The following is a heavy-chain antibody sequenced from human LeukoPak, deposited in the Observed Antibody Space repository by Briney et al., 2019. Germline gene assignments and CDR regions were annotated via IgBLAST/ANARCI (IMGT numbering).Heavy chain of an antibody. D-gene: IGHD3-16*01. Sequence: GGSLRLSCAASGFTFSSYWMSWVRQAPGKGLEWVANIKQDGSEKYYVDSVKGRFTISRDNAKNSLYLQMNSLRAEDTAVYYCARVGYDYVWGSYLGYFDYWGQGTLVTVSS. CDR1: GFTFSSYW. CDR3: ARVGYDYVWGSYLGYFDY. J-gene: IGHJ4*02. V-gene: IGHV3-7*01. CDR2: IKQDGSEK.